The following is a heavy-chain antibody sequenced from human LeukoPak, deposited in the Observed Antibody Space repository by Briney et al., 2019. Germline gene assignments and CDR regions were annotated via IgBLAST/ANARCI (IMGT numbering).Heavy chain of an antibody. Sequence: PSETLSLTCTVSGGSMSNYYWSSVRQPPGKGLEWIGYIYYSGSTNYNPSLQSRVTILVDTSKNHFSLKLSSVTAADTALYYCARAPTVGASIHYWGQGTLGTVSA. CDR3: ARAPTVGASIHY. CDR2: IYYSGST. CDR1: GGSMSNYY. V-gene: IGHV4-59*01. D-gene: IGHD1-26*01. J-gene: IGHJ4*02.